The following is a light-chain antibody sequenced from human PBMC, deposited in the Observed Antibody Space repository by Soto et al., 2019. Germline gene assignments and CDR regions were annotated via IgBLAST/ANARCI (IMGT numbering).Light chain of an antibody. CDR3: QQRSNWPPVT. J-gene: IGKJ4*01. Sequence: EIVLTQSPGTLSLSPGERATLSCRASQSVSSKYLAWYQQKPGQTPRLLIYGASSRATGIPDRFSGSGSGTDFTLTISSLDPEDFAVYYCQQRSNWPPVTFGGGTKVDIK. CDR2: GAS. CDR1: QSVSSKY. V-gene: IGKV3D-20*02.